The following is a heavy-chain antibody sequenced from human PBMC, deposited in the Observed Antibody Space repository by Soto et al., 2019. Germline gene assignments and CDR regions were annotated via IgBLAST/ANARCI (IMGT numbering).Heavy chain of an antibody. CDR2: ISYDGSNK. CDR1: GFTFSSYA. J-gene: IGHJ6*02. D-gene: IGHD3-16*01. Sequence: QVQLVESGGGVVQPGRSLRLSCAASGFTFSSYAMHWVRQAPGKGLEWVAVISYDGSNKYYADSVKGRFTISRDNSKNTLYLHMNSLRAEDTAVYYCARDRGDDGMDVWGQGTTVTVSS. CDR3: ARDRGDDGMDV. V-gene: IGHV3-30-3*01.